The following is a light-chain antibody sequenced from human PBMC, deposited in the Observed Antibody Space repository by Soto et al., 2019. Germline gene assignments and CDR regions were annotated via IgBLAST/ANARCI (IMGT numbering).Light chain of an antibody. CDR3: QQSFSAPWT. V-gene: IGKV3-20*01. CDR1: QSVSSSY. CDR2: GAS. J-gene: IGKJ1*01. Sequence: EIVLTQSPGTLSLSPLEIATLSFMAGQSVSSSYLAWYQQKPGQAPRLLIYGASTRATGIPDRFSGSGSGTDFTLTISRLEPEDFATYYCQQSFSAPWTFGQGTKVDIK.